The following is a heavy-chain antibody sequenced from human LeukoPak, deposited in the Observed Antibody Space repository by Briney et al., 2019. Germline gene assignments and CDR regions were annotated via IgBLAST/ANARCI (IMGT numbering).Heavy chain of an antibody. Sequence: GGSLRLSCAASGFTFSDYDMHWVRHAAGKSLEWVSGIGIVGDTHYPGAVKGRFTISRENAKNPLYLQMNSLRAGDTAVYYCTRDRYGMDVWGQGTTVTVSS. CDR1: GFTFSDYD. CDR3: TRDRYGMDV. V-gene: IGHV3-13*01. CDR2: IGIVGDT. J-gene: IGHJ6*02.